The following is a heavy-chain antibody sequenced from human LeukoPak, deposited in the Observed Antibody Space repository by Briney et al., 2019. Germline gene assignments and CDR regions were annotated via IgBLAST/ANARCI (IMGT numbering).Heavy chain of an antibody. CDR2: ISGSGGST. CDR1: GFTFSSYA. D-gene: IGHD6-6*01. V-gene: IGHV3-23*01. Sequence: GGSLRLSCAASGFTFSSYAMSWVRQAPGKGREWVSAISGSGGSTYYADSVKGRFTISRDNSKNTLYLQMNSLRAEDTAVYYCAKDQVSSSRYYYYYMDVWGKGTTVTVSS. CDR3: AKDQVSSSRYYYYYMDV. J-gene: IGHJ6*03.